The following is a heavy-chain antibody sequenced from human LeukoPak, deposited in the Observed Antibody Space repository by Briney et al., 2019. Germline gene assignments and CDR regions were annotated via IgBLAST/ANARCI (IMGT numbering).Heavy chain of an antibody. J-gene: IGHJ4*02. D-gene: IGHD6-13*01. Sequence: GGSLKLSCAASGFTFSTYAMTWVRQAPGKGLEWVSTITSSGDRTYNADSVKGRFTISRDDSKNTLYLQMNSLRAEDTAVYYCAKDLDSNWYPVWGQGTLVTVSS. CDR3: AKDLDSNWYPV. CDR2: ITSSGDRT. CDR1: GFTFSTYA. V-gene: IGHV3-23*01.